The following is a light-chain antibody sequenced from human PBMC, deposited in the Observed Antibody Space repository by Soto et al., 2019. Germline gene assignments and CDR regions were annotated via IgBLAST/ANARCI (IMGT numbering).Light chain of an antibody. CDR3: QQRSNWPPRFT. Sequence: EIVLTQSPATLSLSPGERATLSCRASQSVSSYLAWYQQKPGQAPRLLIYDASNRATGIPARFSGSGSGTVFTPTTSSLEPEDFAVYYCQQRSNWPPRFTFGPGTKVDIK. CDR1: QSVSSY. J-gene: IGKJ3*01. V-gene: IGKV3-11*01. CDR2: DAS.